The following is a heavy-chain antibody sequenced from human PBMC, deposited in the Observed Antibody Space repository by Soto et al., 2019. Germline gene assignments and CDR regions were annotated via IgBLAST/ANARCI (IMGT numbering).Heavy chain of an antibody. V-gene: IGHV3-23*01. CDR1: RFTFSNYA. CDR3: AKNQGSAWYFEY. J-gene: IGHJ4*02. D-gene: IGHD6-19*01. Sequence: EVQLLESGGGLVQPGGSLRLSCAASRFTFSNYAMSWVRQAPGKGLEWVSSISHTGNTIYYADSVKGRFTISRDNSKNTLYLEMNSQRAEDTAVYYCAKNQGSAWYFEYWGQGTLVTVSS. CDR2: ISHTGNTI.